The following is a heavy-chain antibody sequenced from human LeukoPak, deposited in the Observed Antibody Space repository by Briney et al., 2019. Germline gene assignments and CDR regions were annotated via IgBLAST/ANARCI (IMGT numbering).Heavy chain of an antibody. D-gene: IGHD3-10*01. J-gene: IGHJ4*02. Sequence: ASVKVSCKASGYTFTSYAMHWVRQAPGQRLEWMGWINAGNGNTKYSQKFQGRVTITRDTSASTAYMELSSLRSEDTAVYYCARGSGSYYTYYFDYWGQGTLVTVPS. CDR3: ARGSGSYYTYYFDY. CDR2: INAGNGNT. V-gene: IGHV1-3*01. CDR1: GYTFTSYA.